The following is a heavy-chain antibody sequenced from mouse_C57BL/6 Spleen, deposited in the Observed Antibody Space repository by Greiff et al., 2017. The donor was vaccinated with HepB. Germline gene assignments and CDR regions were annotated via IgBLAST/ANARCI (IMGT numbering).Heavy chain of an antibody. V-gene: IGHV5-4*01. CDR1: GFTFSSYA. CDR2: ISDGGSYT. J-gene: IGHJ4*01. Sequence: EVQLVESGGGLVKPGGSLKLSCAASGFTFSSYAMSWVRQTPEKRLEWVATISDGGSYTYYPDNVKGRFAISRDNANNKLNLRMGHLKSEDTAMYDFAREDYSKAMDYWGQGTAVTVSS. CDR3: AREDYSKAMDY. D-gene: IGHD2-5*01.